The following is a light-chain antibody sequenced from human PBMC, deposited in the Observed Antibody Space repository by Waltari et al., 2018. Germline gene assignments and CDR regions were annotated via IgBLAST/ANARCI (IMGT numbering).Light chain of an antibody. CDR3: QQRTNWPLS. CDR1: QSVDTY. CDR2: DAS. Sequence: EIVLTQSPATLSLSPGARATLSCRASQSVDTYLAWYQQRPGQAPRLLIYDASNRATGIPARFSGSGSGTDFTLTISSLEPEDFAVYYCQQRTNWPLSFGGGTKVEIK. J-gene: IGKJ4*01. V-gene: IGKV3-11*01.